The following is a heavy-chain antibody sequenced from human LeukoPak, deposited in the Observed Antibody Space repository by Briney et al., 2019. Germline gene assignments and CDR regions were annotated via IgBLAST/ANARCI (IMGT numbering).Heavy chain of an antibody. CDR1: GYSFTGYH. V-gene: IGHV1-2*02. CDR3: GGLSGYDRYYFDY. D-gene: IGHD5-12*01. J-gene: IGHJ4*02. Sequence: ASVKVSCKASGYSFTGYHMHWVRQAPGQGLEWMGCINHNSGGTDYAQKFQGRVTMTRDTSISTAYMELSRLTSDDTAVYYCGGLSGYDRYYFDYWGQGTLVAVSS. CDR2: INHNSGGT.